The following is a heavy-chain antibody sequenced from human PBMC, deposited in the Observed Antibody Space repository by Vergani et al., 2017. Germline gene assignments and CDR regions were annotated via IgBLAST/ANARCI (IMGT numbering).Heavy chain of an antibody. V-gene: IGHV4-4*09. CDR3: ARHDRGADYVWGSYHNWFDP. J-gene: IGHJ5*02. Sequence: QVQLQESGPGLVKPSETLSLTCTVSGGSISSYYWSWTRQPPGKGLEWIGYIYTSGSTNYNPSLKSRVTISVDTSKNQFSLKLSSVTAADTAVYYCARHDRGADYVWGSYHNWFDPWGQGTLVTVSS. CDR1: GGSISSYY. CDR2: IYTSGST. D-gene: IGHD3-16*02.